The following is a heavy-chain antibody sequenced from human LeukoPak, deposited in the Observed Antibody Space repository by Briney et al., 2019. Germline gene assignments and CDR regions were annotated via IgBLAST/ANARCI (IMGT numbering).Heavy chain of an antibody. D-gene: IGHD6-13*01. Sequence: PGGSLRLSCAVSGFSFSSYWMSWVRQAPGKGLEWVGNIKADGSEKYYVDSVKGRFTISRDNAKNSLFLQMNSLRVEDTAVYYCARGTKGGSSWYDYYYYYYMDVWGKGTTVTVSS. CDR1: GFSFSSYW. J-gene: IGHJ6*03. V-gene: IGHV3-7*03. CDR2: IKADGSEK. CDR3: ARGTKGGSSWYDYYYYYYMDV.